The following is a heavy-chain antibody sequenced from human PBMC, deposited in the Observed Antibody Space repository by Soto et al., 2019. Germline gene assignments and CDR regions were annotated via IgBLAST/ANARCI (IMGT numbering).Heavy chain of an antibody. D-gene: IGHD4-17*01. V-gene: IGHV3-23*01. CDR1: GVTFSSYS. J-gene: IGHJ6*03. CDR2: ISTSGGNT. CDR3: AKDQHYGDYFFGFDYYMDV. Sequence: PGGSLGLSCAASGVTFSSYSMYWVRQAPGKGLEWVSAISTSGGNTYYADSVKGRFTISRDNSKNTLYLQMNSLRAEDTAVYYCAKDQHYGDYFFGFDYYMDVWGKGTTVTVSS.